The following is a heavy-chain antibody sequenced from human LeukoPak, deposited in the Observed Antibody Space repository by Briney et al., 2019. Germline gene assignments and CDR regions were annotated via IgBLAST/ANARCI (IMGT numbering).Heavy chain of an antibody. D-gene: IGHD1-26*01. CDR1: GGSISSGDYY. J-gene: IGHJ5*02. Sequence: PSQTLSLTCTVSGGSISSGDYYWSWIRQPPGKGLEWIGYIYYSGSTYYNPPLKSRVTMLLDKSKNQFSLRLNSVTAADTAVYFCARLRLSGGSFSVGWFDPWGQGIQVTVSS. CDR2: IYYSGST. V-gene: IGHV4-30-4*01. CDR3: ARLRLSGGSFSVGWFDP.